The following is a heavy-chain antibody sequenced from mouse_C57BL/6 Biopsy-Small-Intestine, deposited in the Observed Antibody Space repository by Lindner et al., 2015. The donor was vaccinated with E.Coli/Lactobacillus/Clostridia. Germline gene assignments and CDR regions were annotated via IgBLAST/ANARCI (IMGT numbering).Heavy chain of an antibody. CDR1: GYTFTTYT. J-gene: IGHJ1*03. V-gene: IGHV1-4*01. Sequence: VQLQESGAELARPGASVKMSCKASGYTFTTYTMHWIKQRPGQGLEWIGYINPSSGYTKYNQKFKDKATLTADKSSSTAYMQLSSLTSEDSAVYYCARPNWYFDVWGTGTTVTVSS. CDR3: ARPNWYFDV. CDR2: INPSSGYT.